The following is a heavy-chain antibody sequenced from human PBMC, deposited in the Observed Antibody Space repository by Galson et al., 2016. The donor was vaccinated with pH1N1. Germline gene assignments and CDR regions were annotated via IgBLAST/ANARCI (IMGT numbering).Heavy chain of an antibody. D-gene: IGHD1-26*01. CDR2: ISGSGGYT. V-gene: IGHV3-23*01. Sequence: QAPGKGLEWVSAISGSGGYTYFADSVQGRFTISRDNSKNTLYLQMNSLRAEDTAMYYCVRAVGGAEAHWGQGTLVTVSS. J-gene: IGHJ4*02. CDR3: VRAVGGAEAH.